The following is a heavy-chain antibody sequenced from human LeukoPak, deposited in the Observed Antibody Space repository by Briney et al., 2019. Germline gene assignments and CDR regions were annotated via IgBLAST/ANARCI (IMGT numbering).Heavy chain of an antibody. D-gene: IGHD2-15*01. V-gene: IGHV1-69*04. CDR3: ARSGRSGWPYYFDY. CDR2: IIPILGIA. J-gene: IGHJ4*02. Sequence: SVKVSCKASGYTFTSYAMHWVRQAPGQGLEWMGRIIPILGIANYAQKFQGTVTITADKSTSTAYMELSSLRSEDTAVYYCARSGRSGWPYYFDYWGQGTLVTVSS. CDR1: GYTFTSYA.